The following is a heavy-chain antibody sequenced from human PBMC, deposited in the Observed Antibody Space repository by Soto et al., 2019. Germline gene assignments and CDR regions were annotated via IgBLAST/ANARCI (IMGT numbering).Heavy chain of an antibody. D-gene: IGHD5-18*01. V-gene: IGHV1-18*04. CDR3: ARDVSHGYYFDY. CDR1: GYTFTTYD. J-gene: IGHJ4*02. CDR2: ISAYSGNT. Sequence: ASVKVSCKASGYTFTTYDIRWVRQAPGQGLEWMGWISAYSGNTNYAQKFQGRVTMTTDTSTSTAYMELRRLRSDDTAVYYCARDVSHGYYFDYWGQGTLVTVSS.